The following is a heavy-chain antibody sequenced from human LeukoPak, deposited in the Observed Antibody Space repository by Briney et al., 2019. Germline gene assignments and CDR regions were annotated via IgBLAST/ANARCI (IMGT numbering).Heavy chain of an antibody. D-gene: IGHD2-2*02. CDR3: ARGYCSSTSCYTMDHWFDP. CDR1: GGTFSSYA. J-gene: IGHJ5*02. Sequence: WASVKVSCKASGGTFSSYAISWVRQAPGQGLEWMGGIIPIFATANYAQKFQGRVTITTDESTRTAYMELSSLRSEDTAVYYCARGYCSSTSCYTMDHWFDPWGQGTLVTVSS. V-gene: IGHV1-69*05. CDR2: IIPIFATA.